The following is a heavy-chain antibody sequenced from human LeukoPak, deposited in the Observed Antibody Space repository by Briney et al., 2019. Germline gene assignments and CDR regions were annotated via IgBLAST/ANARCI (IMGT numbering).Heavy chain of an antibody. Sequence: GGSLRLSCAASGFIFSSYSMKWVRQAPGKGLEWVSSISISSSHIYYADSVKGRFTISRDNAKNSLYLQMNSLRADDTAVYYCARDLYSAAGITVDYWGQGTLVTVSS. J-gene: IGHJ4*02. V-gene: IGHV3-21*01. CDR1: GFIFSSYS. CDR3: ARDLYSAAGITVDY. D-gene: IGHD6-13*01. CDR2: ISISSSHI.